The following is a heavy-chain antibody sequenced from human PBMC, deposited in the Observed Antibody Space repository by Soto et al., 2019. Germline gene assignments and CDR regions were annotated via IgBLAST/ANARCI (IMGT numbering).Heavy chain of an antibody. CDR3: AASIFYYGMDV. CDR2: IYPGDSDT. V-gene: IGHV5-51*01. CDR1: GYTFTNYW. Sequence: GESLKISCKGSGYTFTNYWIGWVRQMPGKGLEWMGIIYPGDSDTKYNPSFQGQVTISAYTSITTTYLQWSSLKASDTASYYCAASIFYYGMDVWGQGTTVTVSS. J-gene: IGHJ6*02.